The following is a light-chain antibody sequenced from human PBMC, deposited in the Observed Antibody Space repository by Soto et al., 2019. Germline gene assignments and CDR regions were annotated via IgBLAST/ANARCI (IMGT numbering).Light chain of an antibody. CDR2: EAS. Sequence: DIQMTQSPSSLSASVGDRVTITCRAGQTISNYLNWFQQKPGKAPKLLIYEASNLQSGVPSRFSGSGSGTDFTLTIGSLQPEDVATYYCQKYNSAPQTFGQGTKVDIK. CDR3: QKYNSAPQT. J-gene: IGKJ1*01. V-gene: IGKV1-39*01. CDR1: QTISNY.